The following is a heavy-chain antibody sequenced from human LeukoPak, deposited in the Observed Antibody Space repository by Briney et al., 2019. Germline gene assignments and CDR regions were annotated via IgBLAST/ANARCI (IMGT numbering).Heavy chain of an antibody. J-gene: IGHJ5*02. Sequence: SETLSLTCTVSGGSISTSNYYWGWIRQPPGKGLDWIGTIYYSGSTYYNPSLKSRVTISVDTSKNQFSLKLSSVTAADTAVYYCARHAFWSGWFDPWGQGTLVTVSS. V-gene: IGHV4-39*01. CDR2: IYYSGST. D-gene: IGHD2-8*02. CDR1: GGSISTSNYY. CDR3: ARHAFWSGWFDP.